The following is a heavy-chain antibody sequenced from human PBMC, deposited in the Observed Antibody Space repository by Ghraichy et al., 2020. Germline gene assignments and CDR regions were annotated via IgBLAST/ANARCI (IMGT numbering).Heavy chain of an antibody. CDR1: GYTLTDFS. J-gene: IGHJ6*02. CDR2: FDPEDGET. CDR3: ATAGYSRSKPYYYGMDV. D-gene: IGHD6-13*01. V-gene: IGHV1-24*01. Sequence: ASVKVSCKVSGYTLTDFSMHWVRHAPGKGLEWMGGFDPEDGETIYAQKFQGRVTMTEDTSTDTAYMELSSLRSEDTAVYYCATAGYSRSKPYYYGMDVWGQGTTLTGSS.